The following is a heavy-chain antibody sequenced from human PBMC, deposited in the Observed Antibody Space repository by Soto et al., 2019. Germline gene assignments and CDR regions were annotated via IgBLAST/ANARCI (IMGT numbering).Heavy chain of an antibody. D-gene: IGHD3-10*01. CDR3: ARAMGSDDYFDY. V-gene: IGHV4-30-4*01. CDR1: GGSISSGDYY. CDR2: IYYSGST. Sequence: SETLSLTCTVSGGSISSGDYYWSWIRQPPGKGLEWIGYIYYSGSTYYNPSLKSRVTISVDTSKNQFSLKLSSVTAADTAVYYCARAMGSDDYFDYWGQGTLVTVSS. J-gene: IGHJ4*02.